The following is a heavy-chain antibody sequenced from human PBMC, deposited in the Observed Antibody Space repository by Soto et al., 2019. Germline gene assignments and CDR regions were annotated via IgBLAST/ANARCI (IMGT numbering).Heavy chain of an antibody. CDR3: ARHVGSGSSGPRYYYYGLDV. CDR2: IYYTGNT. Sequence: QLQLQEPGPGLVKPSETLSLTCTVSDGSISSSSYYWGWIRQPPGKGLEWIGNIYYTGNTYYNPSLKSRVTISLATSKNHFSLRLTSVPAADTAVYYCARHVGSGSSGPRYYYYGLDVWGQGTTVPVSS. J-gene: IGHJ6*02. CDR1: DGSISSSSYY. D-gene: IGHD3-10*01. V-gene: IGHV4-39*01.